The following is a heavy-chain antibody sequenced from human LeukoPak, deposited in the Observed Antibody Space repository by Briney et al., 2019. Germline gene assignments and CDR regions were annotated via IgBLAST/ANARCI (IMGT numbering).Heavy chain of an antibody. CDR1: GYTLTGYY. Sequence: ASVKVSCKASGYTLTGYYMHWVRQAPGQGLEWMGWINPNSGGTNYAQKFQGRVTMTRDTSISTAYMELSRLRSDDTAVYYCARDKQLHPTNFDYWGQGTLVTVSS. CDR2: INPNSGGT. V-gene: IGHV1-2*02. D-gene: IGHD2-2*01. J-gene: IGHJ4*02. CDR3: ARDKQLHPTNFDY.